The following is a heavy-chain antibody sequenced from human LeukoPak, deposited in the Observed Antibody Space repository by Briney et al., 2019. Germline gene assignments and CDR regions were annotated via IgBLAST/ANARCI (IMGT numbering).Heavy chain of an antibody. CDR3: AREGWDLNALDI. D-gene: IGHD1-26*01. CDR1: GFTFSSYG. J-gene: IGHJ3*02. Sequence: GGSLRLSCAASGFTFSSYGMSWIRQAPGKGLVWVSYISSRSSNKYYADSVKGRFTISRDNAKNSLYLQMDSLRVEDTAVYYCAREGWDLNALDIWGQGTMVTVSP. V-gene: IGHV3-48*04. CDR2: ISSRSSNK.